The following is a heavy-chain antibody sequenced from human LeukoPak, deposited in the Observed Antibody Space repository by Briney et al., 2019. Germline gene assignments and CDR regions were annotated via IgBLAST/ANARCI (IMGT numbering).Heavy chain of an antibody. Sequence: SETLSLTCTVSGDSISSSNYYWGWIRQPPGKGLEWIGSIYYSGSPYYNPSLKSRVTISVDTSKNQFSLKLSSVTAADTAVYYCARVYWYFDLWGRGTLVTVSS. CDR2: IYYSGSP. J-gene: IGHJ2*01. CDR3: ARVYWYFDL. V-gene: IGHV4-39*01. CDR1: GDSISSSNYY.